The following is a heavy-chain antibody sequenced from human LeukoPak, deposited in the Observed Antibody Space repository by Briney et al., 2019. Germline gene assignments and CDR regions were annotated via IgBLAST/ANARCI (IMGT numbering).Heavy chain of an antibody. V-gene: IGHV3-43*02. CDR2: ISGDGGST. J-gene: IGHJ5*02. CDR1: GFTFDDYA. Sequence: GGSLRLSCAASGFTFDDYAMHWVRQAPGKGLEWVSLISGDGGSTYYADSMKGRFTISRHNSKNSLYLQMNSLRTEDTALYYCAKGAYDSSGYYWGGFDPWGQGTLVTVSS. D-gene: IGHD3-22*01. CDR3: AKGAYDSSGYYWGGFDP.